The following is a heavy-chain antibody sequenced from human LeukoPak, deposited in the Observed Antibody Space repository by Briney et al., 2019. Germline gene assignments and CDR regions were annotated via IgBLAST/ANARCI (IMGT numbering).Heavy chain of an antibody. CDR3: ARPSLGTGATPSNY. Sequence: GASVKVSCKASGYTFTGYFIHGVRQAPGQGPEWMGWINPNTGGTIYAQNFQGRVTMTRDTSISTVYMDLTRLTSDDTAVYYCARPSLGTGATPSNYWGQGTLVTVSS. CDR1: GYTFTGYF. CDR2: INPNTGGT. V-gene: IGHV1-2*02. J-gene: IGHJ4*02. D-gene: IGHD2-8*02.